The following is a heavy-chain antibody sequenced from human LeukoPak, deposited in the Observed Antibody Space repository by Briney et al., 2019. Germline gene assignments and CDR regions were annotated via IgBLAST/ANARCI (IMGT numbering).Heavy chain of an antibody. Sequence: SETLSLTCTVSGGSISSSSYYWSWIRQPPGKGLEWIGYIYYSGSTNYNPSLKSRVTISVDTSKNQFSLKLSSVTAADTAVYYCARRARGAPFDYWGQGTLVTVSS. CDR2: IYYSGST. J-gene: IGHJ4*02. CDR1: GGSISSSSYY. V-gene: IGHV4-61*05. D-gene: IGHD1-26*01. CDR3: ARRARGAPFDY.